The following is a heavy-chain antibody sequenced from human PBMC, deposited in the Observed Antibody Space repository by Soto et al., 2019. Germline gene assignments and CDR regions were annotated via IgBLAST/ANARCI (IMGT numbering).Heavy chain of an antibody. CDR3: AGDSRLGFPDF. CDR2: IHYSGNT. CDR1: GGSISSSY. V-gene: IGHV4-59*01. J-gene: IGHJ4*02. D-gene: IGHD3-10*01. Sequence: PSETLSLTCTVSGGSISSSYWSWIRQPPGKGLEWIGYIHYSGNTKYNPSLKSRITISIDTSKNQFSLKLSSVTAVDTAVYYCAGDSRLGFPDFWGQGTLVTVSS.